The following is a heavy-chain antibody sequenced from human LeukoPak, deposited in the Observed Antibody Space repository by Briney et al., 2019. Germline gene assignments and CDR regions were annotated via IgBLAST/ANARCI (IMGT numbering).Heavy chain of an antibody. D-gene: IGHD5-18*01. CDR1: GFTFSNYW. CDR2: IKQDGSEK. V-gene: IGHV3-7*01. J-gene: IGHJ4*02. Sequence: GGSLRLSCAASGFTFSNYWMHWVRQAPGKGLEWVAHIKQDGSEKYYVDSVKGRFTISRDNAKNSLYLQMNSLRVEDTAVYYCASGGFRYGFWGQGTLVTVSS. CDR3: ASGGFRYGF.